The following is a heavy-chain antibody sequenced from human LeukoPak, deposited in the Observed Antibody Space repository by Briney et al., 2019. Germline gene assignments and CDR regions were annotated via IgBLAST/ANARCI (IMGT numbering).Heavy chain of an antibody. CDR2: INTAGSST. D-gene: IGHD3-22*01. Sequence: PGGSLRLSCAASGFTFSTYWMHWVRQAPGKGLVWVSRINTAGSSTYYADSVKGRFTISRDNAKNSLYLQMNSLRAEDTAVYYCARDQYYYDSSGHYYYYYYMDVWGKGTTVTVSS. CDR1: GFTFSTYW. V-gene: IGHV3-74*01. J-gene: IGHJ6*03. CDR3: ARDQYYYDSSGHYYYYYYMDV.